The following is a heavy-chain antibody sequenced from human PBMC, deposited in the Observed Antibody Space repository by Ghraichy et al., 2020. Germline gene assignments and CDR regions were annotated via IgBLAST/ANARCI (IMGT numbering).Heavy chain of an antibody. J-gene: IGHJ4*02. CDR2: TYYRSKWYN. D-gene: IGHD2-2*01. V-gene: IGHV6-1*01. CDR3: ARAPWCSGTSCRGGFDY. Sequence: SQTLSPTCAISGDSVSSNSAAWDWIRQSPSRGLEWLGRTYYRSKWYNDYAVSVKSRITINPDTSKNQFSLQLKSVTPEDTAVYYCARAPWCSGTSCRGGFDYWGQGTLVTVSS. CDR1: GDSVSSNSAA.